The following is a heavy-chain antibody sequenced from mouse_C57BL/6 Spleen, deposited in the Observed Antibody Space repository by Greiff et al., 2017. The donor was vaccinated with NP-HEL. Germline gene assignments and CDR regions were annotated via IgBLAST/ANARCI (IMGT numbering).Heavy chain of an antibody. CDR1: GYTFTSYW. CDR2: IDPSDSET. V-gene: IGHV1-52*01. Sequence: QVQLQQSGAELVRPGSSVKLSCKASGYTFTSYWMHWVKQRPIQGLEWIGNIDPSDSETHYNQKFKDKATLTVDKSSSTAYMQLSSLTSEDSAVYYCAKEGELGRPFAYWGQGTLVTVSA. CDR3: AKEGELGRPFAY. D-gene: IGHD4-1*01. J-gene: IGHJ3*01.